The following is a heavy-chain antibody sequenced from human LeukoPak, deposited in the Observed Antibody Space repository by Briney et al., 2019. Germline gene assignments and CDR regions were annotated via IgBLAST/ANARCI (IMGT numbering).Heavy chain of an antibody. J-gene: IGHJ4*02. Sequence: SVKVSCKASRYTFTSYYMHWVRQAPGQGLEWMGGIIPIFGTANYAQKFQGRVTITADESTSTAYMELSSLRSEDTAVYYCARDGPYGDRTFDYWGQGTLVTVSS. D-gene: IGHD4-17*01. V-gene: IGHV1-69*13. CDR2: IIPIFGTA. CDR1: RYTFTSYY. CDR3: ARDGPYGDRTFDY.